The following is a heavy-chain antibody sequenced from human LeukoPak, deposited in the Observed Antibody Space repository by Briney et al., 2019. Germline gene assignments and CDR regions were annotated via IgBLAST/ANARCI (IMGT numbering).Heavy chain of an antibody. J-gene: IGHJ3*02. D-gene: IGHD1-1*01. CDR3: ASPRIRNVFDI. CDR1: GYTFIDYY. Sequence: ASVKVSCKASGYTFIDYYMHWVRQAPGQGLEWMGWVNPKSGGTHYAQKFQGRGTMTRDTSISTAYMELSRLRSDDTAVYYCASPRIRNVFDIWGQGTMVTVSS. CDR2: VNPKSGGT. V-gene: IGHV1-2*02.